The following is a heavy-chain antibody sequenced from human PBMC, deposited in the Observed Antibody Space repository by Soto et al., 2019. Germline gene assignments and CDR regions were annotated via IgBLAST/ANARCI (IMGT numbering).Heavy chain of an antibody. V-gene: IGHV4-34*01. Sequence: SETLSLTCAVYGGSLSGYYWSWIRQPPGKGLEWIGEINHSGSTNYNPSLKSRVTISVDTSKSQFSLKLSSVTAADTAVYYCASRTSMVRGVKYWGQGTTGIVSA. CDR3: ASRTSMVRGVKY. CDR2: INHSGST. D-gene: IGHD3-10*01. CDR1: GGSLSGYY. J-gene: IGHJ4*02.